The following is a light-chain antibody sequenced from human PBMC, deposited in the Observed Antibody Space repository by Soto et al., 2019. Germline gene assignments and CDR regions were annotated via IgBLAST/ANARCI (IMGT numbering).Light chain of an antibody. CDR2: DVS. V-gene: IGKV3D-15*01. CDR3: QQYGSSPRT. J-gene: IGKJ1*01. CDR1: QSVSSN. Sequence: EIVMTQSPATLSVSPGERATLSCRASQSVSSNLAWYQQKPVQAPRLLIYDVSNRATDIPARFSGSGSGTDFTLTISSLEPEDFAVYYCQQYGSSPRTFGQGTKVDIK.